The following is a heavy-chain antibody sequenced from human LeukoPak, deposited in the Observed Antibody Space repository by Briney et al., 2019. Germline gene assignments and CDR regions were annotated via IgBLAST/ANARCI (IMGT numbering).Heavy chain of an antibody. D-gene: IGHD3-3*01. CDR3: ARALRFLEWLLLDY. CDR2: IYTSGST. CDR1: GGSISSGSYY. J-gene: IGHJ4*02. Sequence: SQTLSLTCTVSGGSISSGSYYWSWIRQPAGKGLEWTGRIYTSGSTNYNPSLKSRVTISVDTSKNQFSLKLSSVTAADTAVYYCARALRFLEWLLLDYWGQGTLVTVSS. V-gene: IGHV4-61*02.